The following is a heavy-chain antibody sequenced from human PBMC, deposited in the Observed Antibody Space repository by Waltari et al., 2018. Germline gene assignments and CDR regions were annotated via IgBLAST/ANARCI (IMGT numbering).Heavy chain of an antibody. D-gene: IGHD1-1*01. CDR1: GGTFSSYA. J-gene: IGHJ6*02. V-gene: IGHV1-69*08. CDR2: IIPTLGTA. CDR3: ASDNWNDLYWGMDV. Sequence: QVQLVQSGAEVKKPGSSVKVSCKASGGTFSSYAISWVRQAPGQGLEWMGRIIPTLGTANDAQKVQGRVTITADKSTSTAYMELSSLRSEDTAVYYCASDNWNDLYWGMDVWGQGTTVTVSS.